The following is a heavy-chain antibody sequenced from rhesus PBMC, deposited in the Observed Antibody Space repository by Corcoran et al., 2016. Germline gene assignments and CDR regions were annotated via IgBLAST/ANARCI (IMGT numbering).Heavy chain of an antibody. CDR3: ARDGGSWKGYFDY. J-gene: IGHJ4*01. CDR1: GYSISSGYD. CDR2: IYGSSGST. V-gene: IGHV4-76*01. D-gene: IGHD6-25*01. Sequence: QVQLQESGPGVVKPSETLSLTCAVSGYSISSGYDWSWIRQPPGKGVVWIGYIYGSSGSTNYNPSRKNRVTISKDTSKNQFSLKLSAVTAADTAVYYCARDGGSWKGYFDYWGQGVLVTVSS.